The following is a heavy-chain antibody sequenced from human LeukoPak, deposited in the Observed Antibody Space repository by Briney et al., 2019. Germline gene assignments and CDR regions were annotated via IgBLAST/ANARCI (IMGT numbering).Heavy chain of an antibody. D-gene: IGHD3-22*01. V-gene: IGHV3-48*03. CDR2: ISNGDDSI. J-gene: IGHJ4*02. CDR3: ARHYYDSSGYYKGDY. Sequence: GGSLRLSCAASGFTFSSYAMNWVRQAPGKGLEWVSHISNGDDSIYYADSVKGRFTISRDNARNSLYLQMNSLRGEDTAVYYCARHYYDSSGYYKGDYWGQGTLVTVSS. CDR1: GFTFSSYA.